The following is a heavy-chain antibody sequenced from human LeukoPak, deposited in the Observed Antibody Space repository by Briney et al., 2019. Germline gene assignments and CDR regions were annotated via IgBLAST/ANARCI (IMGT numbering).Heavy chain of an antibody. V-gene: IGHV1-46*01. Sequence: ASVKVSCKASGYTFTSYYMHWVRQAPGQGLEWMGIVNPSGGSTSYAQKFQGRVTMTRDTSTSTVYMELSSLRSEDTAAYYCARGTRIAAAGRRGYWYFDLWGRGTLVTVSS. CDR3: ARGTRIAAAGRRGYWYFDL. J-gene: IGHJ2*01. CDR2: VNPSGGST. D-gene: IGHD6-13*01. CDR1: GYTFTSYY.